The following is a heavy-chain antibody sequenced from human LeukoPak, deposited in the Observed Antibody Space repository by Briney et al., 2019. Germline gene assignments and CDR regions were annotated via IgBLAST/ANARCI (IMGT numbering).Heavy chain of an antibody. CDR2: ISYDGSNK. D-gene: IGHD4-23*01. V-gene: IGHV3-30-3*01. CDR3: ARDLGYGGNAPSYYYGMDV. CDR1: GFTFSSYA. J-gene: IGHJ6*02. Sequence: GGSLRLSCAASGFTFSSYAMHWVRQAPGKGLEWVAVISYDGSNKYYADSAKGRFTISRDNSKNTLYLQMNSLRAEDTAVYYCARDLGYGGNAPSYYYGMDVWGQGTTVTVSS.